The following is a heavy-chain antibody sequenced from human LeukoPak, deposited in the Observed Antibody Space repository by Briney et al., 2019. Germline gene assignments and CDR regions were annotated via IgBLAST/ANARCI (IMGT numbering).Heavy chain of an antibody. D-gene: IGHD6-19*01. CDR1: GFTFSSYA. Sequence: GGSLRLSCAASGFTFSSYAMSWVRQAPGKGLEWVSAISGSGGSTYYADSVRGRFTISRDNSKNTLYLQMNSLRAEDTAVYYCAKEGAYSSGWSYYFDSWGQGTLVTVSS. CDR3: AKEGAYSSGWSYYFDS. CDR2: ISGSGGST. J-gene: IGHJ4*02. V-gene: IGHV3-23*01.